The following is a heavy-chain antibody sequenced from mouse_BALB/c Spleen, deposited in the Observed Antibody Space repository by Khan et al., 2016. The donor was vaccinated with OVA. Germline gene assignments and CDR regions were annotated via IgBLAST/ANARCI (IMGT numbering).Heavy chain of an antibody. Sequence: EVELVESGGDLVKPGGSLKLSCAASGFTFSSYSMSWVRQTPDKRLEWVASISSGGDYTYYPDSVKGRFTISRDNAKNTLYLQMSDLKSEDTAMNYCAYYLTGSFAYWGQGTLVTVSA. D-gene: IGHD1-1*01. V-gene: IGHV5-6*01. J-gene: IGHJ3*01. CDR2: ISSGGDYT. CDR1: GFTFSSYS. CDR3: AYYLTGSFAY.